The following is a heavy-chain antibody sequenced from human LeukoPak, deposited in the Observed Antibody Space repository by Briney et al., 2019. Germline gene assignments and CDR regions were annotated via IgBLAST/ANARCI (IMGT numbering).Heavy chain of an antibody. D-gene: IGHD3-22*01. Sequence: PGGSLRLSCAASGFIFCSYAMSWVRQAPGKGLEWVSTISGSGGSTYYADSVKGRFTISRDNSKNTVYLQMTSLRAEDTAAYYYGEDRSDSNDVCHGDFDYWGQGTLVTVSS. J-gene: IGHJ4*02. CDR2: ISGSGGST. V-gene: IGHV3-23*01. CDR1: GFIFCSYA. CDR3: GEDRSDSNDVCHGDFDY.